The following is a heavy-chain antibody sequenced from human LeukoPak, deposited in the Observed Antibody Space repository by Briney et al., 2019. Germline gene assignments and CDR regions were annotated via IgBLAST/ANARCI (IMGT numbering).Heavy chain of an antibody. CDR2: IRYDGSNK. CDR3: AKDWADVDTAMVDY. CDR1: GFTFSSYG. V-gene: IGHV3-30*02. J-gene: IGHJ4*02. D-gene: IGHD5-18*01. Sequence: GGSLRLSCAASGFTFSSYGMHWVRQAPGKGLEWVAFIRYDGSNKYYADSVKGRFTISRDNSKNTLYLQMNSLRAEDTAVYYCAKDWADVDTAMVDYWGQGTPVTVSS.